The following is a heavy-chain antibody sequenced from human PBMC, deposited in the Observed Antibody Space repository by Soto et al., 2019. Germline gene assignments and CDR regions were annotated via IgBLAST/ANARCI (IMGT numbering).Heavy chain of an antibody. CDR2: ISYDGSNK. CDR1: GFTFSSYG. V-gene: IGHV3-30*18. Sequence: QVQLVESGGGVVQPGRSLRLSCAASGFTFSSYGMHWVRQAPGKGLEWVAVISYDGSNKYYADSVKGRFTISRDNSKNTLYLQMNSLRAEDTAVYYCAKGHIAKWELPGLGAFDNWGQGTMVTVSS. CDR3: AKGHIAKWELPGLGAFDN. J-gene: IGHJ3*02. D-gene: IGHD1-26*01.